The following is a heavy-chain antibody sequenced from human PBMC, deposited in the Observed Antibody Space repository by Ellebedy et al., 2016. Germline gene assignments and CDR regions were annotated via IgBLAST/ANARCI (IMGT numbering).Heavy chain of an antibody. CDR2: INYSGST. D-gene: IGHD3-10*01. V-gene: IGHV4-34*01. CDR1: GGSFSGSY. Sequence: SETLSLXXAASGGSFSGSYWIWIRQPPGKGLEWSGEINYSGSTNYNPSLKSRVTISVDRSKNQFSLMLSSVTAADTAVYYCAGSCEWFEAYYYGMDVWGQGTTVSVSS. J-gene: IGHJ6*02. CDR3: AGSCEWFEAYYYGMDV.